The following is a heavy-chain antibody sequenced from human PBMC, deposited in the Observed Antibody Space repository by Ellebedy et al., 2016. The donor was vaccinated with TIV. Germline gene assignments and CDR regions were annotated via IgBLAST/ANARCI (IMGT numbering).Heavy chain of an antibody. Sequence: GGSLRLSXAASGFTFSSYWMHWVRQVPGKGLVWVSRINSDGRTTNYADSVKGRFTISRDNAKNTLYLQMNSLRADDTAVYYCASLDGSGSYRGADYWGRGTLVTVSS. J-gene: IGHJ4*02. CDR2: INSDGRTT. CDR3: ASLDGSGSYRGADY. CDR1: GFTFSSYW. V-gene: IGHV3-74*01. D-gene: IGHD3-10*01.